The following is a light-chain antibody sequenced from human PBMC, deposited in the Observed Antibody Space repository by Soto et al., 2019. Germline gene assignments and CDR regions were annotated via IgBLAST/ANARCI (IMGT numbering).Light chain of an antibody. Sequence: DIQMTQSPSTLSASVGDRVTITCRANQSSDWLAWDQQKPGKAPNLLIYDASNLESGVPSRFSGSGSGTEFRLTISSLQPDDFATYYCQQYNSSPLTCGGGTKMEI. J-gene: IGKJ4*01. CDR3: QQYNSSPLT. CDR1: QSSDW. V-gene: IGKV1-5*01. CDR2: DAS.